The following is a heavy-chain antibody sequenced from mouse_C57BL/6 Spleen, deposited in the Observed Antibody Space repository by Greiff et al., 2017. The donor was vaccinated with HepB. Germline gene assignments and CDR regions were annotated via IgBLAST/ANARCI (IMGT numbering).Heavy chain of an antibody. CDR2: IDPNSGGT. Sequence: QVQLKQPGAELVKPGASVKLSCKASGYTFTSYWMHWVKQRPGRGLEWIGRIDPNSGGTKYNEKFKSKATLTVDKPSSTAYMQLSSLTSEDSAVYYCAREDYYYGSSFAYWGQGTLVTVSA. D-gene: IGHD1-1*01. J-gene: IGHJ3*01. CDR3: AREDYYYGSSFAY. CDR1: GYTFTSYW. V-gene: IGHV1-72*01.